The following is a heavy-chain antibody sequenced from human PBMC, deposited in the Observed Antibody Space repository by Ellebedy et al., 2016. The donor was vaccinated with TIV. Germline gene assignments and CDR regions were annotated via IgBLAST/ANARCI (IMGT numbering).Heavy chain of an antibody. Sequence: MPGGSLRLSCAVYGGSFSGYYWSWIRQPPGKGLEWIGEINHSGSTNYNPSLKSRVTISVDTSKNQFSLKLSSVTAADTAVYYCAGYYYGMDVWGQGTTVTVSS. CDR1: GGSFSGYY. V-gene: IGHV4-34*01. J-gene: IGHJ6*02. CDR3: AGYYYGMDV. CDR2: INHSGST.